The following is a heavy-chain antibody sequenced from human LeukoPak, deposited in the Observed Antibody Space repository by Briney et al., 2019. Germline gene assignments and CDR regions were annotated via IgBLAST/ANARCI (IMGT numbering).Heavy chain of an antibody. V-gene: IGHV3-64*01. Sequence: GGSLRLSCAASGFTFSSYAMHWVRQAPGKGLEYVSAISSNGGSTYYANSVKGRFTISRDNSKNTLYLQMGSLRAEDMAVHYCARGIRVGATNGMDVWGQGTTVTVSS. D-gene: IGHD1-26*01. J-gene: IGHJ6*02. CDR2: ISSNGGST. CDR1: GFTFSSYA. CDR3: ARGIRVGATNGMDV.